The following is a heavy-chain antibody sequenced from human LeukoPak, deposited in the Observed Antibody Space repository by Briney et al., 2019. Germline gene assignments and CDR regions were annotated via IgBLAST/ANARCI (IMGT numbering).Heavy chain of an antibody. CDR3: ARFTKAAMVRGVHFDY. V-gene: IGHV3-48*03. CDR2: ISSSGSTI. D-gene: IGHD3-10*01. CDR1: GFTFSSYE. J-gene: IGHJ4*02. Sequence: PGGSLRLSCAASGFTFSSYEMSWVRQAPGKGLEWVSYISSSGSTIYYADSVKGRFTISRDNAKNSLYLQMNSLRAEDTAVYYCARFTKAAMVRGVHFDYWGQGTLVTVSS.